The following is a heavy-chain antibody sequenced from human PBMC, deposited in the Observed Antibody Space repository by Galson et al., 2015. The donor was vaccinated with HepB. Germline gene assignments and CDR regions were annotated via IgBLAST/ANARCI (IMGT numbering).Heavy chain of an antibody. D-gene: IGHD5/OR15-5a*01. CDR1: GFTFTDYY. V-gene: IGHV3-11*01. Sequence: SLRLSCAASGFTFTDYYLTWIRQTPGKGLEWLPYVSTTGNTIDYSGSVKGRFTVSRDNAKNSIYLQMRSLRVDDTAVYYCARAMTLSTIVTMSALDVWGKGTTVIVSS. CDR3: ARAMTLSTIVTMSALDV. CDR2: VSTTGNTI. J-gene: IGHJ6*04.